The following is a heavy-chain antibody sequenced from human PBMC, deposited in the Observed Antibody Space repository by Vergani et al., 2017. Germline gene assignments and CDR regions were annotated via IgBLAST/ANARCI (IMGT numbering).Heavy chain of an antibody. CDR1: GGSFTSYH. V-gene: IGHV4-34*01. D-gene: IGHD4-11*01. CDR2: IDHTGRP. CDR3: ARVNTETNGHLYYYYYMDV. J-gene: IGHJ6*03. Sequence: QVQLQQWGGGLLKPSETLSLTCVVNGGSFTSYHWTWIRQSPGEGLEWVGDIDHTGRPDYNPSLKSRLTMSVDKSRNQFSLTLNSGTATDPAIYFCARVNTETNGHLYYYYYMDVWGQGTAVTVS.